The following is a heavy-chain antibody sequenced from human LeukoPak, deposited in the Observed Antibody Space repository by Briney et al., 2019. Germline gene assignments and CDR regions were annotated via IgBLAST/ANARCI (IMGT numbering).Heavy chain of an antibody. D-gene: IGHD1-1*01. Sequence: GGSLGLFCAASGFTFSSYAMSWVLQAPGKGLEWVSVISGSGGSTYYRDSVKGRFTISRDNSKNTLYLQMNSLRAEDTAVYYCAKDGTTTITFDYWGQGTLVTVSS. J-gene: IGHJ4*02. CDR1: GFTFSSYA. CDR3: AKDGTTTITFDY. CDR2: ISGSGGST. V-gene: IGHV3-23*01.